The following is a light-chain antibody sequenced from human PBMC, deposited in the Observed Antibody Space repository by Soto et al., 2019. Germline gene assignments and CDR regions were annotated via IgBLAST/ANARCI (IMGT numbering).Light chain of an antibody. CDR1: QSVGSN. V-gene: IGKV3-15*01. J-gene: IGKJ5*01. CDR2: DVS. Sequence: EIVMTQSPATLSVSPGDRATLSCKASQSVGSNLAWYQQKARQAPRLLIYDVSTRATGVPVRFGGSGSGTEFTLTISSLQSEDFAVYYCQQYNNWPPWITFGQGTRLEIK. CDR3: QQYNNWPPWIT.